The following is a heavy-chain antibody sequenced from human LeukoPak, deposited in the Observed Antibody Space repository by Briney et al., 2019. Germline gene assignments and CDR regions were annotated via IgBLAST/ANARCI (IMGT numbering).Heavy chain of an antibody. CDR1: GGSVSSYY. Sequence: SETLSLTCTVSGGSVSSYYWSWIRQPPGEGLEWIAYIYNSGSTNYDLSLKSRVTISVDTSKDQFSLKLSSVTAADTAVYYCVRDWEGFNFDIWGQGTMVTVSS. V-gene: IGHV4-59*02. D-gene: IGHD1-26*01. CDR2: IYNSGST. CDR3: VRDWEGFNFDI. J-gene: IGHJ3*02.